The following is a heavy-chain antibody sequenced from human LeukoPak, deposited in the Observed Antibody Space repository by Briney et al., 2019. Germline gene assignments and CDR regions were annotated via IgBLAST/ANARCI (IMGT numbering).Heavy chain of an antibody. CDR1: GFTFSSYA. D-gene: IGHD3-22*01. Sequence: GGSLRLSCAASGFTFSSYAMSWVRQAPGKGLEWVSALSGGGDNTYYADSVKGRFTISRDNSKNTLYLQMNSLRAEDTAVYYCARAGDYYDSSGYYLWGQGTLVTVSS. V-gene: IGHV3-23*01. CDR2: LSGGGDNT. J-gene: IGHJ5*02. CDR3: ARAGDYYDSSGYYL.